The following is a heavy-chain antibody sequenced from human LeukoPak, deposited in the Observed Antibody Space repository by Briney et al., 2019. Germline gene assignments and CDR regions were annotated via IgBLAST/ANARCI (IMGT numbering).Heavy chain of an antibody. J-gene: IGHJ4*02. V-gene: IGHV4-38-2*01. CDR1: GYPISSGYY. Sequence: SETLSLTCAVSGYPISSGYYWDSIRHTPGKGLEWIGNIYHSENTYYNPSLKSRLTILIDTSKKQFSLKLSSVTAADTAVYYCAGKYYYHSSGYFYVDYWGQGRPVTVSS. D-gene: IGHD3-22*01. CDR3: AGKYYYHSSGYFYVDY. CDR2: IYHSENT.